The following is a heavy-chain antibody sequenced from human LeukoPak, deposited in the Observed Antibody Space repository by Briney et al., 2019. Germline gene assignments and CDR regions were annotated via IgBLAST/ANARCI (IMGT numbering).Heavy chain of an antibody. V-gene: IGHV3-43D*03. CDR2: ISWDGGST. CDR3: AKDAVLYTLGYYYYYMDV. D-gene: IGHD2-2*02. Sequence: GGSLRLSCAASGFTFDDSAMHWVRQAPGKGLEWVSLISWDGGSTYYADSVKGRFTISRDNSKNSLYLQMNSLRAEDTALYYCAKDAVLYTLGYYYYYMDVWGKGTTVTVSS. CDR1: GFTFDDSA. J-gene: IGHJ6*03.